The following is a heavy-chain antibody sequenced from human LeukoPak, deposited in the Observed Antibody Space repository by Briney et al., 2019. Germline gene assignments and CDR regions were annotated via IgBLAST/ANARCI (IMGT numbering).Heavy chain of an antibody. Sequence: PGGSLRLSCAVSGFTFRSHPMHWVRQAPGKGLEYISAIDTVGGITHYADSVKGRSTISRDNSKNTLSLQVGSLRPDDMAVYYCARGIDSPYCTSTSCPEGIDLWGQGTLVTVSS. CDR1: GFTFRSHP. J-gene: IGHJ4*02. CDR2: IDTVGGIT. V-gene: IGHV3-64*02. CDR3: ARGIDSPYCTSTSCPEGIDL. D-gene: IGHD2-2*01.